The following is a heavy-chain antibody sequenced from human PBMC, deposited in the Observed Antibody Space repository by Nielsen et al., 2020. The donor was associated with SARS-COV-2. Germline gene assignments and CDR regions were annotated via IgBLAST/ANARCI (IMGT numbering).Heavy chain of an antibody. D-gene: IGHD5-18*01. CDR3: AKTWIQGFQYYYYYYGLDV. CDR1: GYTLTSYY. CDR2: INPSGGST. V-gene: IGHV1-46*01. J-gene: IGHJ6*02. Sequence: ASVKVSCKASGYTLTSYYIHWVRLAPGQGLEWMGVINPSGGSTSYAQRFQGRVTTTRDTSTSTVYMELSSLRSEDTAVYYCAKTWIQGFQYYYYYYGLDVWGQGTTVTVSS.